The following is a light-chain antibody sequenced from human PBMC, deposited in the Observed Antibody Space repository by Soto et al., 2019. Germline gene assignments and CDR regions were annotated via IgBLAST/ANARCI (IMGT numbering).Light chain of an antibody. Sequence: EIEMTQSPGTLSLSPGERVTLSCRASQSVSSSYLAWYQQKPGQAPRLLIYGATIRDTGIPDRFSGSGSGTDFTLTISRLEPEDFAVYYCQQYGSSKVTFGGGTKVEIK. V-gene: IGKV3-20*01. CDR2: GAT. J-gene: IGKJ4*01. CDR1: QSVSSSY. CDR3: QQYGSSKVT.